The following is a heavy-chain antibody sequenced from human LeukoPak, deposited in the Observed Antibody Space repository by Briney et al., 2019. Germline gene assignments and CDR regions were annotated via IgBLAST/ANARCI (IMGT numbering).Heavy chain of an antibody. Sequence: GGSPRLSCAVSGFTFRNFGMHWVRQAPGKGLEWVTVIRCDGNEKYYADSVKGRFTISKDNSKNMLYLQMNNLRVEDTAVYYCARARDEYYFDYWGQGALVTVSS. J-gene: IGHJ4*02. CDR3: ARARDEYYFDY. CDR2: IRCDGNEK. D-gene: IGHD6-6*01. V-gene: IGHV3-33*01. CDR1: GFTFRNFG.